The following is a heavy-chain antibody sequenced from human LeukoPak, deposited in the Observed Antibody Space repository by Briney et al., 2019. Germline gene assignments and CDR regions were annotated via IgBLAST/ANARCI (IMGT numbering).Heavy chain of an antibody. CDR2: IYYSGST. CDR1: GGSINSYY. D-gene: IGHD3-22*01. J-gene: IGHJ3*02. Sequence: PSETLSLTCTVSGGSINSYYWSWIRQPPEKGLEWIGYIYYSGSTNYNPSLKSRVTMSRDMSKNQFSLKLSSVAAADTAIYYCARHIGEVVVISDLAFDIWGQGTMVTVSS. CDR3: ARHIGEVVVISDLAFDI. V-gene: IGHV4-59*08.